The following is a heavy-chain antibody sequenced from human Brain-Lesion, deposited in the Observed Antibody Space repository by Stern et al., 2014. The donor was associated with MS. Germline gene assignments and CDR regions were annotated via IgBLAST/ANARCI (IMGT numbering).Heavy chain of an antibody. CDR1: GFTFSYHA. V-gene: IGHV3-30*01. CDR2: ISYDGSDK. CDR3: ARGGAVTTSDYYLDY. J-gene: IGHJ4*02. Sequence: VHLVESGGGVVQPGRSLRLSCAASGFTFSYHAMHWVRPAPGKGLEWVALISYDGSDKNDADSVKGRFTISRDNSRNTLYLQMNSLRVDDTAVYYCARGGAVTTSDYYLDYWGQGILVTVSS. D-gene: IGHD4-17*01.